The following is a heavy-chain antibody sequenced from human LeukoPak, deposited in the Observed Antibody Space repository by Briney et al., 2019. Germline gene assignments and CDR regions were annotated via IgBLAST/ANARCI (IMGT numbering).Heavy chain of an antibody. CDR3: ARQFRDSSGYYSYYFDY. D-gene: IGHD3-22*01. Sequence: GESLKISCKGSGYSFTTYWIGWVRQMPGRGLELMGIIYPGDSDTRYGPSFQVQVTISADKSISTAYLQWSSLKASDTAMYYCARQFRDSSGYYSYYFDYWGQGTLVTVSS. V-gene: IGHV5-51*01. J-gene: IGHJ4*02. CDR1: GYSFTTYW. CDR2: IYPGDSDT.